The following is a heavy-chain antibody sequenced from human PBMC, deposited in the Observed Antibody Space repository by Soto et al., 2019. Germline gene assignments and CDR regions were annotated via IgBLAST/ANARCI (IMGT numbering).Heavy chain of an antibody. Sequence: ASVKVSCKASGYTFTGYYMHWVRQAPGQGLEWMGWINPNSGGTNYAQKFQGWVTMTRDTSISTAYMELSRLRSDDTAVYYCARGAKPGLLWFGELQIDYWGQGTLVTVSS. CDR2: INPNSGGT. V-gene: IGHV1-2*04. CDR1: GYTFTGYY. CDR3: ARGAKPGLLWFGELQIDY. D-gene: IGHD3-10*01. J-gene: IGHJ4*02.